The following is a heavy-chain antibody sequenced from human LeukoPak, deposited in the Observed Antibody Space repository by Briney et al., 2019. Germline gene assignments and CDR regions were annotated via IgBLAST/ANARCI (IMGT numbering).Heavy chain of an antibody. J-gene: IGHJ4*02. CDR2: MNPNSGGT. CDR1: GYTFTGYY. V-gene: IGHV1-2*02. Sequence: ASVKVSCKASGYTFTGYYMHWVRQAPGQALEWMGWMNPNSGGTNYAQKFQGRVTMTMDTSISTAYMELSRLRSDDTAVYYCARGRPLLGNQPNYYFDYWGQGTLVTVSS. CDR3: ARGRPLLGNQPNYYFDY. D-gene: IGHD1-14*01.